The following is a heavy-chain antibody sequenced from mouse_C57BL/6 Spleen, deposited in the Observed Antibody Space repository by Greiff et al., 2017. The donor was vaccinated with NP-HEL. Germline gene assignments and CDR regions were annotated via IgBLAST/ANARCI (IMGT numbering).Heavy chain of an antibody. CDR3: ARDQSNYNFDY. J-gene: IGHJ2*01. V-gene: IGHV5-4*01. D-gene: IGHD2-5*01. CDR2: ISDGGSYT. CDR1: GFTFSSYA. Sequence: EVQGVESGGGLVKPGGSLKLSCAASGFTFSSYAMSWVRQTPEKRLEWVATISDGGSYTYYPDNVKGRFTISRDNAKNNLYLQMSHLKSEDTAMYYCARDQSNYNFDYWGQGTTLTVSS.